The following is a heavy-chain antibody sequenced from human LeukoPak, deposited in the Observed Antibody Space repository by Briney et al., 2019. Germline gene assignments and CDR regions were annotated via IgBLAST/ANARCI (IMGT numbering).Heavy chain of an antibody. V-gene: IGHV1-18*01. CDR1: GYTFSKFG. CDR2: ISGNNDNP. J-gene: IGHJ3*02. Sequence: AAVKVSCKASGYTFSKFGIAWVRQAPGQGLEWMGWISGNNDNPQSAQDLQGRVTVTTDRSTSTAYMELRSLRHDETAVYYCARGDGGNPWDAFDIWGQGTMVTVSS. D-gene: IGHD4-23*01. CDR3: ARGDGGNPWDAFDI.